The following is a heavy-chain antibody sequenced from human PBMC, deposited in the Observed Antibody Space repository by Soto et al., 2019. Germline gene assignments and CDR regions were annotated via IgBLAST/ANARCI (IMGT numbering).Heavy chain of an antibody. CDR3: ARVRDSGLYYFDY. CDR1: GFTFSNYD. CDR2: ISTAGNT. D-gene: IGHD2-21*01. J-gene: IGHJ4*02. V-gene: IGHV3-13*01. Sequence: EVQLVESGGDLVQPGGSLRLSCAASGFTFSNYDMHWVRQATGKGLEWVSTISTAGNTYSPGSVKGRFTISRENAKNSLYLQMNSLRVDDTAVYYCARVRDSGLYYFDYWGQGTLVTVSS.